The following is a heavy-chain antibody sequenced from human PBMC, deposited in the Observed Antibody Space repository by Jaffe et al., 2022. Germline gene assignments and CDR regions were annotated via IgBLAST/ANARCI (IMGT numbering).Heavy chain of an antibody. D-gene: IGHD6-19*01. Sequence: EVQLVESGGGLVQPGRSLRLSCTASGFTLGGFTFGDYTMSWVRQAPGKGLEWVGFIRDKSYGGTTEYAASVKDRFTISRDDSKSIAYLQMNSLKSEDTAVYYCTRVKPWYSSAWFSDCWGQGTLVTVSS. CDR1: GFTLGGFTFGDYT. J-gene: IGHJ4*02. V-gene: IGHV3-49*04. CDR2: IRDKSYGGTT. CDR3: TRVKPWYSSAWFSDC.